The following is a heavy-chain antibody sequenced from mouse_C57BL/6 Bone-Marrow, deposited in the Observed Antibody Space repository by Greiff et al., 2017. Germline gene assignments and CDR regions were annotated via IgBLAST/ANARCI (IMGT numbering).Heavy chain of an antibody. Sequence: DVMLVESGGGLVQPGGSLSLSCAASGFTFTDYYMSWVRQPPGKALEWLGFIRNKANGYTTEYSASVKGRFTISRDNSQSILYLQMNALRAEDSATYDCARYLSYDDDGDWYFDVWGTGTTVTVSS. CDR3: ARYLSYDDDGDWYFDV. D-gene: IGHD2-4*01. CDR1: GFTFTDYY. J-gene: IGHJ1*03. V-gene: IGHV7-3*01. CDR2: IRNKANGYTT.